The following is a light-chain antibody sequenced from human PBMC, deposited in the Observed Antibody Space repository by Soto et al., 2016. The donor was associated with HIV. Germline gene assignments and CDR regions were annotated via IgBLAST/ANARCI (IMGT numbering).Light chain of an antibody. CDR1: SLRSYY. Sequence: SSELTQDPAVSVALGQTVRITCQGDSLRSYYASWYQQKPGQAPVLVIYGKNNRPSGIPDRFSGSSSGNTASLTITGAQAEDEADYYCNSRDSSVLRVVFGGGTKLTVL. CDR3: NSRDSSVLRVV. V-gene: IGLV3-19*01. J-gene: IGLJ2*01. CDR2: GKN.